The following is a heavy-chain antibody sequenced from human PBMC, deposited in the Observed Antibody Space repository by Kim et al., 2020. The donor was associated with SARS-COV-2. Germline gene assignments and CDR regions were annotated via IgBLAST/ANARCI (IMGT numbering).Heavy chain of an antibody. CDR3: AKAGGPSCYNHLDN. V-gene: IGHV3-23*01. D-gene: IGHD2-2*02. CDR1: GFTLGNYA. CDR2: VSGSGDRT. Sequence: GGSLRLSCAASGFTLGNYAMGWARLAPWRGLEWVSVVSGSGDRTYYADSVKGRFTISRDNSKSTLYLQMNSLKVEDTAIYYCAKAGGPSCYNHLDNWGQGTLVTVSS. J-gene: IGHJ4*02.